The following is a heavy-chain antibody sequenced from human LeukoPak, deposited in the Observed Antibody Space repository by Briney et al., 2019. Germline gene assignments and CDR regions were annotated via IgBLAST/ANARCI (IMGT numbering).Heavy chain of an antibody. CDR2: IIPIFGTA. CDR3: ASRVTSAFDI. J-gene: IGHJ3*02. D-gene: IGHD3-16*01. Sequence: SVQVSCKASGGTFSSYAISWVRQAPGQGLEWMGRIIPIFGTANYAQKFQGRVTITTDESTSTAYMELSSLRSEDTAVYYCASRVTSAFDIWGQGTMVTVSS. V-gene: IGHV1-69*05. CDR1: GGTFSSYA.